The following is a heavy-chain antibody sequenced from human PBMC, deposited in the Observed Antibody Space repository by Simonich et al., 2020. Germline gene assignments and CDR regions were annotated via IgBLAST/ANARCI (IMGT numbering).Heavy chain of an antibody. V-gene: IGHV4-4*07. CDR1: GGSISSYY. CDR3: ARSQYSSSWYLIDY. D-gene: IGHD6-13*01. J-gene: IGHJ4*02. Sequence: QVQLQESGPGLVKPSETLSLTCTVSGGSISSYYWSWIRQPAGKGLEWIGRIYTSGGTNYNPALKSRVTISVDKSKNQFSLKLSSVTAADTAVYYCARSQYSSSWYLIDYWGQGTLVTVSS. CDR2: IYTSGGT.